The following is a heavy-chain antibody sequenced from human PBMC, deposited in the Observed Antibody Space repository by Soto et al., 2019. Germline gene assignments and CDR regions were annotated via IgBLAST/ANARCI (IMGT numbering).Heavy chain of an antibody. J-gene: IGHJ4*02. V-gene: IGHV4-31*03. CDR3: ASLYDFWSGYYNY. D-gene: IGHD3-3*01. CDR1: GGSISSGGYY. CDR2: IYYSGST. Sequence: SETLSLTCTVSGGSISSGGYYWSWIRQHPGKGLEWIGYIYYSGSTYYNPSLKSRVTISVDTSKNQFSLKLSSVTAADTAVYYCASLYDFWSGYYNYWGQGTLVTVSS.